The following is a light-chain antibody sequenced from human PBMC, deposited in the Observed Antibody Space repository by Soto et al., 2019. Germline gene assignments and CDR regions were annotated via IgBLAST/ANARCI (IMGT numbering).Light chain of an antibody. CDR2: KAS. Sequence: DIQMTQSPSSLSASVGDRVIITCRASQGVSYWLAWYQQKPGKAPKSLIYKASTLGSGVPSRFSGSGSGTEFTLTISSLQPDDFATYYCQQYITYPITFGGGTEVEIK. V-gene: IGKV1-5*03. CDR3: QQYITYPIT. J-gene: IGKJ4*01. CDR1: QGVSYW.